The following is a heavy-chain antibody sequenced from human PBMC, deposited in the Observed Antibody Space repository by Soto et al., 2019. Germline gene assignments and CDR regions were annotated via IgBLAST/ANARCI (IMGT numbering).Heavy chain of an antibody. CDR2: IYYSGST. V-gene: IGHV4-59*01. Sequence: SETLSLTCTVSGGSISSYYWSWIRQPPGKGLEWIGYIYYSGSTNYNPSLKSRVTISVDTSKNQFSLKLSSVTAADTAVYYCAIPAGDYYDSSGSNWFDPWGQGTLVTVSS. CDR1: GGSISSYY. J-gene: IGHJ5*02. D-gene: IGHD3-22*01. CDR3: AIPAGDYYDSSGSNWFDP.